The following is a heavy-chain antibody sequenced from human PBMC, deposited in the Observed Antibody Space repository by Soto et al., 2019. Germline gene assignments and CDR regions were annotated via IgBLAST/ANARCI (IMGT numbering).Heavy chain of an antibody. V-gene: IGHV4-61*01. Sequence: QVQLQESGPGLVKPSETLSLTCTVSGGSVSSGSYYWSGIRQPPGKGLEWIGYIYYSGSTNYNPSLKSLVTTSVDTSKNQFSLKLSSVTAADTAVYYSARDLSCVYWGQGTLVTVSS. CDR1: GGSVSSGSYY. J-gene: IGHJ4*02. CDR3: ARDLSCVY. CDR2: IYYSGST.